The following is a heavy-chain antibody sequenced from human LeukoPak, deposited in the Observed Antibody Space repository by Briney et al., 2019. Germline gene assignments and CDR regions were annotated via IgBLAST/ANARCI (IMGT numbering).Heavy chain of an antibody. V-gene: IGHV3-20*04. D-gene: IGHD3-9*01. CDR1: GFTFDDYG. J-gene: IGHJ3*02. CDR2: INWNGGST. Sequence: GGSLRLSCAASGFTFDDYGMSWVRQAPGKGLDWVSGINWNGGSTGYADSVKGRFTISRDNAKNSLYLQMNSLRAEDTALYYCARDGGYDILTGDPRGAVDIWGQGTMVTVSS. CDR3: ARDGGYDILTGDPRGAVDI.